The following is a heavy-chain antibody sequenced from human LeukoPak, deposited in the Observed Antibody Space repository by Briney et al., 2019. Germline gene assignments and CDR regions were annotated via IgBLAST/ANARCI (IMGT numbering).Heavy chain of an antibody. CDR2: ISGSGGST. D-gene: IGHD5-18*01. Sequence: GGSLRLSCAASGFTFSSYAMSWVRQAPGKGLEWVSSISGSGGSTYYADSVKGRFTISRDNSKNTLYLQMNSLRAEDTAVYYCAKSSGGIQLWYESFDYWGQGTLVTVSS. CDR3: AKSSGGIQLWYESFDY. J-gene: IGHJ4*02. V-gene: IGHV3-23*01. CDR1: GFTFSSYA.